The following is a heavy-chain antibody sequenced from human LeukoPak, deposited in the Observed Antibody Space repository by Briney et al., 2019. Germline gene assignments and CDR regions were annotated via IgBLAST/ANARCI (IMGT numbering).Heavy chain of an antibody. CDR2: ISSSSSYI. V-gene: IGHV3-21*01. CDR3: AREYDFWSGYYTYYYYYMDV. D-gene: IGHD3-3*01. CDR1: GFTFSSYS. J-gene: IGHJ6*03. Sequence: PGGPLRLSCAASGFTFSSYSMNWVRQAPGKGLEWVSSISSSSSYIYYADSVKGRFTISRDNAKNSLYLQMNSLRAEDTAVYYCAREYDFWSGYYTYYYYYMDVWGKGTTVTVSS.